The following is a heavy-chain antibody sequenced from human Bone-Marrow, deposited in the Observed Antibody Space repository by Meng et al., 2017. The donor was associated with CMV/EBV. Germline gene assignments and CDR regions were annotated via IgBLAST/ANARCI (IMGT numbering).Heavy chain of an antibody. D-gene: IGHD3-3*01. Sequence: SETLSLTCTVSGGSISSNSYYWGRIRQPPGKGLECIGSVYYSGNTSYNPSLKSRVTISVDTSKNQFSLKLSSVTAEDTAVYYCARAYYDFWSGYFYYYYGMDVWGQGTTVTVSS. CDR2: VYYSGNT. CDR3: ARAYYDFWSGYFYYYYGMDV. CDR1: GGSISSNSYY. V-gene: IGHV4-39*01. J-gene: IGHJ6*02.